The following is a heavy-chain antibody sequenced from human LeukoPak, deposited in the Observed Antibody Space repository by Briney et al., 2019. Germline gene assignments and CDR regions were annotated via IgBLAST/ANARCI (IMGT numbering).Heavy chain of an antibody. Sequence: GGSRRLSCVASGFTLSINDMSWVRQAPGKGLEWVSGIGGSSGRTYYADSVKGRFTISRDSSRNTMFLQMDSLRADDTAVYYCAKAGSISWFHHCGQGTLVTVSS. J-gene: IGHJ5*02. V-gene: IGHV3-23*01. CDR2: IGGSSGRT. CDR1: GFTLSIND. CDR3: AKAGSISWFHH. D-gene: IGHD3-10*01.